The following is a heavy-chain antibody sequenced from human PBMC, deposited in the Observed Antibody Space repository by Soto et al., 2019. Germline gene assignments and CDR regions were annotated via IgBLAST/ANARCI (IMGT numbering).Heavy chain of an antibody. CDR2: IKQDGSEK. J-gene: IGHJ5*02. V-gene: IGHV3-7*05. CDR3: ARPVPSSSWYWDP. D-gene: IGHD6-13*01. CDR1: GFTFSSYW. Sequence: PGGSLRLSCAASGFTFSSYWMSWVRQAPGKGLEWVANIKQDGSEKYYVDSVKGRFTISRDNAKNSLYLQMNSLRAEDTAVYYCARPVPSSSWYWDPWGQGTLVTVSS.